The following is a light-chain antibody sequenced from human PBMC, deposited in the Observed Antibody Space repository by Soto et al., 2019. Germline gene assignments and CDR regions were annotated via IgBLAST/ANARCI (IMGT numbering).Light chain of an antibody. CDR3: SSYTGSSTLYV. J-gene: IGLJ1*01. Sequence: QSVLTQPASVSGSPGQSITISCTGTSSDVGGYNYVSWYQQHPAKAPKLVIYDVSNRPSGVSNRFSGAKSGNTASLTISGLQAEDEADYYCSSYTGSSTLYVFGTGTKLTVL. CDR1: SSDVGGYNY. V-gene: IGLV2-14*01. CDR2: DVS.